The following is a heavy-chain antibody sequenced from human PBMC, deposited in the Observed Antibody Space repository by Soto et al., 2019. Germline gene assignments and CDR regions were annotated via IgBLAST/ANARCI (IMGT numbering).Heavy chain of an antibody. V-gene: IGHV4-38-2*01. CDR1: GYSISSGYH. D-gene: IGHD2-15*01. J-gene: IGHJ5*02. Sequence: ESLSLAGPVSGYSISSGYHWAWIRQPPGKGLEWLGSVHYSGNTYYNPSLKSRLTISVDKSKNQFSLNLSSVTAADTAVYYCARQDRVVAEGRWFDPWGQGTLVTVYS. CDR2: VHYSGNT. CDR3: ARQDRVVAEGRWFDP.